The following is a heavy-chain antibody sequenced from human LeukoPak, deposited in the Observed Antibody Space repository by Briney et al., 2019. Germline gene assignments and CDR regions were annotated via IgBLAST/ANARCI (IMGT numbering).Heavy chain of an antibody. CDR2: IDNQI. D-gene: IGHD4-17*01. CDR3: ARGRFGDYDY. Sequence: GGSLRLSCAASGFTFSASTMAWVRQAPGKGLEWVSAIDNQIFYADSVKGRFTISRDDSRNTLYLQMNSLRVEDSAIYYCARGRFGDYDYWGQGTLVTVSS. V-gene: IGHV3-23*01. J-gene: IGHJ4*02. CDR1: GFTFSAST.